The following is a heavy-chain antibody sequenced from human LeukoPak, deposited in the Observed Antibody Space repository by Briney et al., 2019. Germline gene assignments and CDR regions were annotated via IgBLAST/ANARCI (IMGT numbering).Heavy chain of an antibody. CDR3: ARYTSRLRYFDWLSVFDY. J-gene: IGHJ4*02. CDR1: GFTFSSYG. Sequence: GGSLRLSCAASGFTFSSYGMSWVRQAPGKGLEWVANIKQDGSEKYYVDSVKGRFTISRDNAKNSLYLQMNSLRAEDTAVYYCARYTSRLRYFDWLSVFDYWGQGTLVTVSS. V-gene: IGHV3-7*01. D-gene: IGHD3-9*01. CDR2: IKQDGSEK.